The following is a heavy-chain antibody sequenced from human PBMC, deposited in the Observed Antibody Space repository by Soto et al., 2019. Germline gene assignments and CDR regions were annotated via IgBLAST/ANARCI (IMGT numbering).Heavy chain of an antibody. CDR3: VRGGHGSGSYLGSS. V-gene: IGHV3-7*03. Sequence: PGWPLILSLVASGFTFTTYWMIWVRQSPGKWLEWVANIRQDGGAQYYLDYVKGRLTISRDNAKNSVYLQMDSLRAEDTAVYYCVRGGHGSGSYLGSSWGQGRLVPVSS. J-gene: IGHJ5*02. D-gene: IGHD3-10*01. CDR2: IRQDGGAQ. CDR1: GFTFTTYW.